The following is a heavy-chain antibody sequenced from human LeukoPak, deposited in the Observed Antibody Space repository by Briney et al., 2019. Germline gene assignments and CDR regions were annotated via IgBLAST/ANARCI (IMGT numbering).Heavy chain of an antibody. D-gene: IGHD3-9*01. CDR2: IYPADSDM. CDR1: GYSFSNYW. Sequence: GESLKISCKGSGYSFSNYWIGWVRQMPGKGLEWMGIIYPADSDMRYSPSFQGHVTVSADKSISTAYLQWSSLKASDTAMYYCARPELDYDILTGYYWDYWGQGTLVTVSS. V-gene: IGHV5-51*01. J-gene: IGHJ4*02. CDR3: ARPELDYDILTGYYWDY.